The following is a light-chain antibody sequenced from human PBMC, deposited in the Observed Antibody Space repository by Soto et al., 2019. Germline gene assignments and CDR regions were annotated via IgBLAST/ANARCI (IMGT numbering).Light chain of an antibody. J-gene: IGKJ1*01. CDR3: LQDYNYPWT. V-gene: IGKV1-6*01. CDR1: QGIRND. Sequence: AILMNQYRSSLSASVGVRVTVTCRASQGIRNDLGWYQQKPGKAPKLLIYAASSLQSGVPSRFSGSGSGTDFTLTISSLQPEDFATYYCLQDYNYPWTFGQGTMVDIK. CDR2: AAS.